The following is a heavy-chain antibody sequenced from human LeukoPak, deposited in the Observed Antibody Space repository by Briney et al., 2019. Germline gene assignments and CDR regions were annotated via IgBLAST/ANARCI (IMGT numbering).Heavy chain of an antibody. Sequence: GGSLRLSCAASGFTFSSYSMNWVRQAPGKGLEWVSSISSDSSYIYYVDSVKGRFTISRDNAKNSLYLQMNSLRAEDTAVYYCARVGYCSGGSCYYYYYGMDVWGLGTTVTVSS. V-gene: IGHV3-21*01. J-gene: IGHJ6*02. CDR3: ARVGYCSGGSCYYYYYGMDV. CDR1: GFTFSSYS. CDR2: ISSDSSYI. D-gene: IGHD2-15*01.